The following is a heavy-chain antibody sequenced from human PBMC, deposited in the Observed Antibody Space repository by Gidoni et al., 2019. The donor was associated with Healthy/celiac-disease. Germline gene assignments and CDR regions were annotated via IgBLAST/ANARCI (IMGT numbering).Heavy chain of an antibody. CDR1: GLTFSSYA. CDR3: AKAYDSSGYTYYYGMDV. J-gene: IGHJ6*02. D-gene: IGHD3-22*01. V-gene: IGHV3-23*01. CDR2: ISGSGGST. Sequence: EVQLLESGGGLVQPGGSLRLSCAASGLTFSSYAISWVRQAPGKGLEWVSSISGSGGSTYYADSVKGRFTISRDNSKNTLYLQMNCLRAEDTAVYYCAKAYDSSGYTYYYGMDVWGQGTTVTVSS.